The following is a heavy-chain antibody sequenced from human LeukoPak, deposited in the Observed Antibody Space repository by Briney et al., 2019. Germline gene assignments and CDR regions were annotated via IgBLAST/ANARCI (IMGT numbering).Heavy chain of an antibody. J-gene: IGHJ4*02. CDR1: GGTFSSYA. D-gene: IGHD3-22*01. CDR2: IIPIFGIA. V-gene: IGHV1-69*04. CDR3: AREGVPGKGYYDSSGYTPDVDY. Sequence: GASVKVSCKASGGTFSSYAISWVRQAPGQGLEWMGRIIPIFGIANYAQKFQGRVTITADKSTSTAYMEPSSLRSEDTAVYYCAREGVPGKGYYDSSGYTPDVDYWGQGTLVTVSS.